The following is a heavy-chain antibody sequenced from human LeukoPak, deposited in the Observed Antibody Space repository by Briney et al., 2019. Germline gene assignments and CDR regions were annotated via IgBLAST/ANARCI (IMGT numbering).Heavy chain of an antibody. J-gene: IGHJ3*02. CDR3: ARDALAGTSAFDI. CDR2: IYHSGST. CDR1: GYSISSGYY. Sequence: SETLSLTCTVSGYSISSGYYWGWIRQPPGKGLEWIGSIYHSGSTYYNPSLKSRVTISVDTSKNQFSLKLSSVTAADTAVYYCARDALAGTSAFDIWGQGTMVTVSS. D-gene: IGHD1-1*01. V-gene: IGHV4-38-2*02.